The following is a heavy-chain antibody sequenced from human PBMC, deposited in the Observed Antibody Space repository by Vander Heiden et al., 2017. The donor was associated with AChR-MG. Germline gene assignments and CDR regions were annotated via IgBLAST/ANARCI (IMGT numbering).Heavy chain of an antibody. D-gene: IGHD6-19*01. Sequence: EVQLLESGGGLVQPGGSLRLSCPASGFTLGTDAMSWVRQGPGKGLEWASGISYSGNSTYYADSVKGRFTVSRDNSKNTIYLQMNSLRTEDTAIYYCARMPAVAGPGNSYYYSGLDVWGHGTPVTVSS. CDR2: ISYSGNST. CDR1: GFTLGTDA. V-gene: IGHV3-23*01. J-gene: IGHJ6*02. CDR3: ARMPAVAGPGNSYYYSGLDV.